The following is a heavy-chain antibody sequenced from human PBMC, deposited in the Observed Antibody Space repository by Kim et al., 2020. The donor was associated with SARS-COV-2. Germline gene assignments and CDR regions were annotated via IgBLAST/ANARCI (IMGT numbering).Heavy chain of an antibody. Sequence: RYSPSFQGQVTISADKSITTAYLQWSSLKASDTAIYYCARLSSGYSGGPDHWGQGTLVTVSS. D-gene: IGHD1-26*01. J-gene: IGHJ5*02. V-gene: IGHV5-51*01. CDR3: ARLSSGYSGGPDH.